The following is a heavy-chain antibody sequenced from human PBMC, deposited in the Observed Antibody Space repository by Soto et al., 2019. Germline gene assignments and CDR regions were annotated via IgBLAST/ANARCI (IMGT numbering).Heavy chain of an antibody. CDR2: IYYSGST. Sequence: PSETLSLTCTVSGGSISSGDYYWSWIRQPPGKGLEWIGYIYYSGSTYYDPSLKSRVTISVDTSKNQFSLNLSSVTAADTAVYYCARGWFKGQNWFDPWGQGTLVTVSS. CDR1: GGSISSGDYY. D-gene: IGHD2-15*01. V-gene: IGHV4-30-4*01. J-gene: IGHJ5*02. CDR3: ARGWFKGQNWFDP.